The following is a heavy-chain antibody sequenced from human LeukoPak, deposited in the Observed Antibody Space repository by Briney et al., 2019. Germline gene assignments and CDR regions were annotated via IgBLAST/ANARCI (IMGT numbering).Heavy chain of an antibody. CDR1: GGSISSYY. V-gene: IGHV4-59*01. CDR2: IYYSGST. Sequence: SETLSLTCTVSGGSISSYYWSWIRQPPGKGLKWIGNIYYSGSTNYNPSLKSRVTISVDTSKDQFSLKLSSVTAADTAVYYCASFRRTLSSSWPNKNYYYYGMDVWGKGTTVTVSS. D-gene: IGHD6-13*01. J-gene: IGHJ6*04. CDR3: ASFRRTLSSSWPNKNYYYYGMDV.